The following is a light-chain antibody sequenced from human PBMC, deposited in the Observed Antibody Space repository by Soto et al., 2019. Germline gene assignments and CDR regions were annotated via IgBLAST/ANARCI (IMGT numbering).Light chain of an antibody. J-gene: IGKJ2*01. Sequence: EVVLTQSPATLSVSPGDRATLSCRASQRVSRNLAWYQQKPGQAPRLLFYGASTRATGVPARFSGSGSATEFTLSISSLQSEDVAVYYCQQYGDWPPETFGQGTKLEI. CDR2: GAS. CDR3: QQYGDWPPET. CDR1: QRVSRN. V-gene: IGKV3-15*01.